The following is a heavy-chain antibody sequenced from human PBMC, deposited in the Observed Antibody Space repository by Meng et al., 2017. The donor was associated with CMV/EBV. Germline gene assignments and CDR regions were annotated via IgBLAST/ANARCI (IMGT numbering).Heavy chain of an antibody. D-gene: IGHD2-21*01. Sequence: GGSLRLSCAASGFTFSSYEMNWVRQAPGKGLEWVSSISSSGSTIYYAGSVKGRFTISRDNAKNSLYLQMNSLRAEDTAVYYCARVYCGGDCYSPYYGMDVWGQGATVTVSS. V-gene: IGHV3-48*03. CDR1: GFTFSSYE. J-gene: IGHJ6*02. CDR3: ARVYCGGDCYSPYYGMDV. CDR2: ISSSGSTI.